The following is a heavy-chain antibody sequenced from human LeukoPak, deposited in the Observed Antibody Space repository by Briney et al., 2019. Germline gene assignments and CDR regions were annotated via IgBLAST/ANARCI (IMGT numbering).Heavy chain of an antibody. CDR3: ARDRNTAMANDAFDI. D-gene: IGHD5-18*01. CDR1: GYSISSGYY. CDR2: IYHSGST. J-gene: IGHJ3*02. V-gene: IGHV4-38-2*02. Sequence: SETLSLTCTVSGYSISSGYYWGWIRQPPGKGLEWIGSIYHSGSTYYNPSLKSRVTISVDTSKNQFSLKLSSVTAADTAVYYCARDRNTAMANDAFDIWGQGTMVTVSS.